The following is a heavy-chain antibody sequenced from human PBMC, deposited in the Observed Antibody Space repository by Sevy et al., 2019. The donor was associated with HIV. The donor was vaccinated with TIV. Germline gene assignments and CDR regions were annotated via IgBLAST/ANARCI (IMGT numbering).Heavy chain of an antibody. V-gene: IGHV3-21*01. CDR2: ISSSSSYI. Sequence: GGSLRLSCAASGFTFSSYSMDWVRQAPGMGLEWVSSISSSSSYIYYADSVKGRFTISRDNAKNSLYLQMNSLRAEDTAVYYCARDPYVSAAAGRGAFDIWGQGTMVTVSS. D-gene: IGHD6-13*01. CDR1: GFTFSSYS. CDR3: ARDPYVSAAAGRGAFDI. J-gene: IGHJ3*02.